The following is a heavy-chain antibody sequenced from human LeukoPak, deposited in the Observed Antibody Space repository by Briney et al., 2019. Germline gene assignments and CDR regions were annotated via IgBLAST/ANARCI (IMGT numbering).Heavy chain of an antibody. CDR3: AKDYYDSSGYYFDY. J-gene: IGHJ4*02. V-gene: IGHV3-9*01. CDR2: FRWYSGSI. CDR1: GYTLEDYA. D-gene: IGHD3-22*01. Sequence: PGGSQRLLCAASGYTLEDYAMHWPRQAPGKALEGVSGFRWYSGSIGYAVSVEARFHISRDHAKNSLYLQMNSLRAEDTSLYYCAKDYYDSSGYYFDYWGQGTLVSVSS.